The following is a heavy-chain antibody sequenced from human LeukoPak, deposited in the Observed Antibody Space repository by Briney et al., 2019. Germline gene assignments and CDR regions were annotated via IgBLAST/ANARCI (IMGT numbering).Heavy chain of an antibody. D-gene: IGHD3-22*01. J-gene: IGHJ4*02. CDR2: ISAYNGNT. CDR3: ARGSRGSGYYYGDY. Sequence: ASVTVSYKASGYTFTSYGISWVRQAPGQGLEWMGWISAYNGNTNYAQKLQGRVTMTTDTSTSTAYMELRSLKSDDTAVYYCARGSRGSGYYYGDYWGQGTLVTVSS. CDR1: GYTFTSYG. V-gene: IGHV1-18*01.